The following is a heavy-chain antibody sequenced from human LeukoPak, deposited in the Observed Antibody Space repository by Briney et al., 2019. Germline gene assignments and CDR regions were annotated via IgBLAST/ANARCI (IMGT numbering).Heavy chain of an antibody. CDR2: IYSGGST. CDR1: GFTVSSNY. Sequence: GGSLRLSCAASGFTVSSNYMSWVRQAPGKGLEWVSVIYSGGSTYYADSVKGRFTISRDNSKNTLYLQMNSLRAEDTAVYYCARESDYGDYSWDYWGQGTLVTVSS. J-gene: IGHJ4*02. CDR3: ARESDYGDYSWDY. D-gene: IGHD4-17*01. V-gene: IGHV3-53*01.